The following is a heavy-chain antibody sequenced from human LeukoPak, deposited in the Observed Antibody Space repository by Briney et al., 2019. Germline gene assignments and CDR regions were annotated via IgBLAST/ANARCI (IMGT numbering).Heavy chain of an antibody. J-gene: IGHJ3*02. CDR1: GGSISSSSYY. D-gene: IGHD3-16*02. CDR2: IYYSGST. CDR3: ARIYDYVWGSYLTDAFDI. Sequence: SETLSLTCTVSGGSISSSSYYWGWIRQPPGKGLEWIGSIYYSGSTYYNPSLKSRVTISVDTSKNQFSLKLSSVTAADTAVYYCARIYDYVWGSYLTDAFDIWGQGTMVTVSS. V-gene: IGHV4-39*01.